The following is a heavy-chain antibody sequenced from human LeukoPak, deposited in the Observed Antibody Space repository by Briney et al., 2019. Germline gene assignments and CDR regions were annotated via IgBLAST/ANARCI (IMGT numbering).Heavy chain of an antibody. Sequence: PGGSLRLSCAASGFTFSSYGMHWVRQAPGKGLEWVAVIWYDGSNKYYADSVKGRFTISRDNSKNTLYLQMNSLRAEDTAVYYCAKGGYYHDSSGYDAYYYYYYYMDVWGKGTTVTVSS. V-gene: IGHV3-33*06. J-gene: IGHJ6*03. D-gene: IGHD3-22*01. CDR3: AKGGYYHDSSGYDAYYYYYYYMDV. CDR2: IWYDGSNK. CDR1: GFTFSSYG.